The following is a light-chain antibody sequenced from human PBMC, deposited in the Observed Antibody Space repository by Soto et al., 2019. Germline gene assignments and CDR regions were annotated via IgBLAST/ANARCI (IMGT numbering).Light chain of an antibody. Sequence: DLPMTQSPSSLSASVGDRVTITCQATQDIRYYLNWYQQKPGKAPQLLIYDASNLEPGAPSRFSASGSGTDFTFTISSLQPEDIATYYCQEYDHLYTFGQGTKLEIK. CDR1: QDIRYY. CDR3: QEYDHLYT. V-gene: IGKV1-33*01. J-gene: IGKJ2*01. CDR2: DAS.